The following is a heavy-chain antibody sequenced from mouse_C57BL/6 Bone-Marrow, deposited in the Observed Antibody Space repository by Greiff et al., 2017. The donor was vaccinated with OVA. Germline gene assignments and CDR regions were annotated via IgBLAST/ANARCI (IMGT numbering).Heavy chain of an antibody. CDR3: ASEGDPYFDY. Sequence: QVQLQQPGAELVKPGASVKLSCKASGYTFTSYWMQWVKQRPGQGLEWIGEIDPSDSYTNYNQKFKGKATLTVDTSSSTAYMQLSSLTSEDSAVYYCASEGDPYFDYWGQGTTLTVSS. J-gene: IGHJ2*01. V-gene: IGHV1-50*01. D-gene: IGHD3-3*01. CDR1: GYTFTSYW. CDR2: IDPSDSYT.